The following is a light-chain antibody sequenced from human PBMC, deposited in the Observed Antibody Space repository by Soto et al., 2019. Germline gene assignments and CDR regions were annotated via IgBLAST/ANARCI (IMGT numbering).Light chain of an antibody. CDR1: QGISNY. Sequence: DIQMTQSPSSLSASVGDRVTITCRASQGISNYLAWYQQKPGKVPKLLIYAASILQSGVPSRFSGSGSGTDFTLTISSLQPEDVATYYCQKYNSAPPGFTFGPGTKVDIK. CDR2: AAS. J-gene: IGKJ3*01. V-gene: IGKV1-27*01. CDR3: QKYNSAPPGFT.